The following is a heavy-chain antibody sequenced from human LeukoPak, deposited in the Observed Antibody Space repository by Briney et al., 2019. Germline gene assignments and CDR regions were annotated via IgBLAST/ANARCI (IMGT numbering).Heavy chain of an antibody. J-gene: IGHJ4*02. D-gene: IGHD3-10*01. Sequence: GGSLRLSCAASGFTFSSYEMNWVRQAPGKGLEWVSYISTGGSTIYYADSVKGRFTISRDNAKNSLYLQMNSLRVEDMAVYYCARDHYYGSGSSDYWGQGTLVTVSS. V-gene: IGHV3-48*03. CDR2: ISTGGSTI. CDR1: GFTFSSYE. CDR3: ARDHYYGSGSSDY.